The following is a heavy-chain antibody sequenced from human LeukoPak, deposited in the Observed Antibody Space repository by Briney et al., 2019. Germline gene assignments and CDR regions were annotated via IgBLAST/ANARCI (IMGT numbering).Heavy chain of an antibody. CDR3: AKNIRGSSSWYLGYFFFDY. CDR2: ISGSGGST. CDR1: GFTFSSYA. J-gene: IGHJ4*02. V-gene: IGHV3-23*01. Sequence: PGGSLRLSCTASGFTFSSYAMSWVRQAPGKGLEWVSAISGSGGSTYYADSVKGRFTISRDNSKNTLYLQMNSLRAEDTAVYYCAKNIRGSSSWYLGYFFFDYWGQGTLVTVSS. D-gene: IGHD6-13*01.